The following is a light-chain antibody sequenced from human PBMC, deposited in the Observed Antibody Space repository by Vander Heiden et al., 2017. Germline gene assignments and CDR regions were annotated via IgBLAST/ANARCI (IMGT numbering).Light chain of an antibody. CDR3: AAWDDSLSGGV. CDR1: SSHIGSNY. CDR2: SNH. Sequence: QSVLTQPPSASGTPAQRVTISCSGSSSHIGSNYVYWYQQLPGTAPKLLIYSNHQRPSGVPDRFSGSNSGTSASLAISGLRSEDEADYHCAAWDDSLSGGVFGGGTKLTVL. V-gene: IGLV1-47*01. J-gene: IGLJ2*01.